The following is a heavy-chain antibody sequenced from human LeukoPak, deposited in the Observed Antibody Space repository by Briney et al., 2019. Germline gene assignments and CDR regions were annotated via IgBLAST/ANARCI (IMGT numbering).Heavy chain of an antibody. V-gene: IGHV4-34*01. CDR1: GGSFSGYY. CDR2: INHSGST. D-gene: IGHD3-10*01. Sequence: SETLSLTCAVYGGSFSGYYWSWIRQPPGKGLEWIGEINHSGSTNYNPSLKSRVTISVDASKNQFSLKLSSVTAADTAVYYCARVKTAARIIMVRGVDPHFDYWGQGTLVTVSS. J-gene: IGHJ4*02. CDR3: ARVKTAARIIMVRGVDPHFDY.